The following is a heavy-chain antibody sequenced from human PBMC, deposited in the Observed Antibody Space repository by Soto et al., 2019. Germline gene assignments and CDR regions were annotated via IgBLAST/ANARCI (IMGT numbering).Heavy chain of an antibody. V-gene: IGHV3-33*01. CDR3: ARDCSSTSCRAFDI. Sequence: QVQLVESGGGVVQPGRSLRLSCAASGFTFSSYGMHWVRQAPGKGLEWVAVIWYDGSNKYYADSMKGRFTISRDNSKNTLYLQMNSLRAEDTAVYYCARDCSSTSCRAFDIWGQGTMVTVSS. CDR2: IWYDGSNK. J-gene: IGHJ3*02. CDR1: GFTFSSYG. D-gene: IGHD2-2*01.